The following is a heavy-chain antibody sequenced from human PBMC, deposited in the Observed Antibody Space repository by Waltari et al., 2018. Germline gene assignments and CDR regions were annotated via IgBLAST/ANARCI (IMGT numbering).Heavy chain of an antibody. CDR1: GYTFTSYA. Sequence: QVQLVQSGAEVKKPGASVKVSCKASGYTFTSYAMHWVRQAPGQRLEWMGWINAGNGNTKYSQKFQGRVTITRDTSASTAYMELSSLRSEDTAVYYCARVLAPPVVAVAGDYYYYGMDVWGQGP. V-gene: IGHV1-3*01. D-gene: IGHD6-19*01. J-gene: IGHJ6*02. CDR2: INAGNGNT. CDR3: ARVLAPPVVAVAGDYYYYGMDV.